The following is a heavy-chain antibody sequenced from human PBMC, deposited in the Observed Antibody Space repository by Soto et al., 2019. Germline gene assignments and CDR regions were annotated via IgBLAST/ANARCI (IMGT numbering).Heavy chain of an antibody. CDR3: AKSDDYTSNFDY. V-gene: IGHV3-23*01. CDR1: GFTFSSYA. CDR2: ISGSGGST. Sequence: VGSLRLSCAASGFTFSSYAMSWVRQAPGKGLEWVSAISGSGGSTYYADSVKGRFTISRDNSKNTLYLQMNSLRAEDTAVYYCAKSDDYTSNFDYWGQGTLVTVSS. D-gene: IGHD4-4*01. J-gene: IGHJ4*02.